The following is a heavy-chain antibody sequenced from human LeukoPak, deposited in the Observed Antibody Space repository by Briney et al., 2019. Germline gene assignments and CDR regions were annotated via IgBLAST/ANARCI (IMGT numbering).Heavy chain of an antibody. CDR2: INAGNGNT. D-gene: IGHD1-26*01. Sequence: ASVKVSCKASGYTFTSYAMHWVRQAPGQRLEWMGWINAGNGNTKYSQKFQGRVTITRDTSASTAYMELSSLRSDDTAVYYCARDTIVGAPLAFDYWGQGTLVTVSS. CDR1: GYTFTSYA. J-gene: IGHJ4*02. V-gene: IGHV1-3*01. CDR3: ARDTIVGAPLAFDY.